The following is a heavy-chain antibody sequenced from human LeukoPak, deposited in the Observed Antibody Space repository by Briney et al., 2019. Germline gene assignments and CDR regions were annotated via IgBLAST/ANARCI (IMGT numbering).Heavy chain of an antibody. CDR3: AKEVATITTTQVDY. Sequence: GGSLRLSCAASGFTFSSSAMSWVRQAPGKGLEWVSAISNNGGYTYYADSVQGRFTISRDNSKSTLCLQMNSPRAEDTAVYYCAKEVATITTTQVDYWGQGTLVTVSS. CDR1: GFTFSSSA. D-gene: IGHD5-24*01. J-gene: IGHJ4*02. V-gene: IGHV3-23*01. CDR2: ISNNGGYT.